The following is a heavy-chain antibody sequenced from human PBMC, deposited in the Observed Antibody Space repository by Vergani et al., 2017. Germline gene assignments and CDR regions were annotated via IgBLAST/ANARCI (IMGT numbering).Heavy chain of an antibody. V-gene: IGHV3-48*01. Sequence: QLVESGGGWVQPGGSLRLSCVVSGFDFSSYIMNWVRQAPGKGLEWVSFVSTGTKSQTYAESVKGRFTISRDSAKNSLYLQMDSLRAEDTAIYYCAKQYFVSGDYLFDYGGQGTLVTVSS. CDR1: GFDFSSYI. J-gene: IGHJ4*02. CDR2: VSTGTKSQ. D-gene: IGHD3-9*01. CDR3: AKQYFVSGDYLFDY.